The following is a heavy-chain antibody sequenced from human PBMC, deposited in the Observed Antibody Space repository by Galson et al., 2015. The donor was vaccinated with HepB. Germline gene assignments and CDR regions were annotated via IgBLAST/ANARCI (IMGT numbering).Heavy chain of an antibody. V-gene: IGHV1-18*01. D-gene: IGHD5-18*01. CDR3: ARVEGGYSYGLYYYYGMDV. CDR1: GYTFTSYD. J-gene: IGHJ6*02. CDR2: ISAYNGNT. Sequence: SCKASGYTFTSYDINWVRQATGRGLEWMGWISAYNGNTNYAQKLQGRVTMTTDTSTSTAYMELRSLRSDDTAVYYCARVEGGYSYGLYYYYGMDVWGQGTTVTVSS.